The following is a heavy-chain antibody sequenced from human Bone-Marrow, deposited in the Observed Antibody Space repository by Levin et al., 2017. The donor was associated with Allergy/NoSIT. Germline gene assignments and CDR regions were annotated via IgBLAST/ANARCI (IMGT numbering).Heavy chain of an antibody. V-gene: IGHV3-30-3*01. Sequence: GGSLRLSCVASTEIFTGYAMHWVRQAPGKGLDWVAGISHDGSAKYYADSVKGRFSISRDNLKKTLYLQISSLRTEDTALYSCTRVGYGYSLGSGFDYWGQGTQVIVSS. D-gene: IGHD5-18*01. CDR2: ISHDGSAK. CDR3: TRVGYGYSLGSGFDY. J-gene: IGHJ4*02. CDR1: TEIFTGYA.